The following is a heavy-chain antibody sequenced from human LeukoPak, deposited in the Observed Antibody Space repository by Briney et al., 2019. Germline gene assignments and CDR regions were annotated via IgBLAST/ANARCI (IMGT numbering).Heavy chain of an antibody. D-gene: IGHD3-10*01. CDR3: AKGQSMVFDY. J-gene: IGHJ4*02. CDR1: GGSFSGYY. V-gene: IGHV4-34*01. Sequence: SETLSLTCAVYGGSFSGYYWSWIRQPPGKGLEWIGEINHSGSTNYNPSLKSRVTISVDTSKNQFSLKLSSVTAADTAVYYCAKGQSMVFDYWGQGTLVTVSS. CDR2: INHSGST.